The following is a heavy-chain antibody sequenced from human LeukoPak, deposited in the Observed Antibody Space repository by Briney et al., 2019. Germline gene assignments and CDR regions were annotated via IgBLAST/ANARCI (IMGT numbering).Heavy chain of an antibody. CDR3: ARKNYYDIDY. J-gene: IGHJ4*02. V-gene: IGHV4-59*01. Sequence: SETLSLTCTVSGCSISSYYWSWIRQPPGKGLEWIGYIYYSGSTNYNPSLKSRVTISVGTSKNQFSLKLSSVTAADTAVYYCARKNYYDIDYWGQGTLVTVSS. D-gene: IGHD3-22*01. CDR1: GCSISSYY. CDR2: IYYSGST.